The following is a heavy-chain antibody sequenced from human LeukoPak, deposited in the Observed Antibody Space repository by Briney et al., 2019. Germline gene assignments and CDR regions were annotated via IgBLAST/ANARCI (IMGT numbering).Heavy chain of an antibody. CDR2: IKQDGSEK. V-gene: IGHV3-7*01. CDR1: GFTFSTYR. Sequence: AGGSLRLSCAASGFTFSTYRMSWVRQAPGKGLEWVANIKQDGSEKHYVDSVKGRFTISRDNDKNSLYLQMSSLRVEDTAVYYCARDPYSGSYGPYYYYYMDVWGEGTTVTISS. J-gene: IGHJ6*03. CDR3: ARDPYSGSYGPYYYYYMDV. D-gene: IGHD1-26*01.